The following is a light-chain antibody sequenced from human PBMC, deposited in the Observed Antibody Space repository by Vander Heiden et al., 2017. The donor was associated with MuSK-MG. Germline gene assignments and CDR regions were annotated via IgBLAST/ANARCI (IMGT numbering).Light chain of an antibody. J-gene: IGKJ1*01. Sequence: DIVMTQSPDSLAVSLGARAPINCKSSQSVLYRSNNKNYLAWYQQTPGQPPKLLIYWASTRESGVPDRFSGSGSGTDFPLTISSLQAEDVAVYYCQQYYSTPRTFGQGTKVEIK. CDR3: QQYYSTPRT. V-gene: IGKV4-1*01. CDR2: WAS. CDR1: QSVLYRSNNKNY.